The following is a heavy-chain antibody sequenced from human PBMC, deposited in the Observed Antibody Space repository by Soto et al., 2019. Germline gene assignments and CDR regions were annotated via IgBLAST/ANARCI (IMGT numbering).Heavy chain of an antibody. Sequence: SETLSLTCTVSGGSISSSSYYWGWIRQPPGKGLEWIGSIYYSGSTYYNPSLKSRVTISVDTSKNQFSLKLSSVTAADTAVYYCARLRRYCSGGSCYFHFDYWGQGTLVTVSS. CDR2: IYYSGST. CDR3: ARLRRYCSGGSCYFHFDY. J-gene: IGHJ4*02. D-gene: IGHD2-15*01. V-gene: IGHV4-39*01. CDR1: GGSISSSSYY.